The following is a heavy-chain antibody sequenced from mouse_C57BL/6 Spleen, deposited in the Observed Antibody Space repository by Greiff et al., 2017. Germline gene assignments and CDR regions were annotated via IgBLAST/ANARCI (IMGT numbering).Heavy chain of an antibody. J-gene: IGHJ3*01. D-gene: IGHD1-1*01. V-gene: IGHV1-74*01. CDR3: AISHGSSPAGFAY. CDR2: IHPSDSDT. Sequence: QVQLQQSGADLVKPGASVKVSCKASGYTFTSYWMHWVRQSPGQGLEWIGRIHPSDSDTNYNPKFTGKATCTGDKSTSTVYMQLSSLTSEDAAVYYCAISHGSSPAGFAYWGQGTLVTVSA. CDR1: GYTFTSYW.